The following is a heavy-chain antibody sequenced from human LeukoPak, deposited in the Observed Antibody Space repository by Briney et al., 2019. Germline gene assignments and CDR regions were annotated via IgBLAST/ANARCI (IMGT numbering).Heavy chain of an antibody. V-gene: IGHV4-38-2*02. CDR2: IYHSGST. CDR1: GYFISSGYY. D-gene: IGHD2-2*01. Sequence: SETLSLTCTVSGYFISSGYYWGWIRQPPGKGLEWIGSIYHSGSTYYNPSLKSRVTISVDTSKNQFSLKLSSVTAADTAVYYCARDDPQHCSSTSCSEGVGYWGQGTLVTVSS. J-gene: IGHJ4*02. CDR3: ARDDPQHCSSTSCSEGVGY.